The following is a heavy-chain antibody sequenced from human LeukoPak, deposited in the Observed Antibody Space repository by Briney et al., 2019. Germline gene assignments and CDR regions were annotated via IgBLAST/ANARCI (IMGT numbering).Heavy chain of an antibody. V-gene: IGHV4-30-4*08. Sequence: PSETLSLTCTVSGGSISSGDYYWSWIRQPRGKGLEWIGYIYYSGSTYYNPSLKSRVTISVDTSKNQFSLKLSSVTAADTAVYYCAREMNHVVPAATWRWFDPWGQGTLVTVSS. CDR2: IYYSGST. CDR3: AREMNHVVPAATWRWFDP. J-gene: IGHJ5*02. CDR1: GGSISSGDYY. D-gene: IGHD2-2*01.